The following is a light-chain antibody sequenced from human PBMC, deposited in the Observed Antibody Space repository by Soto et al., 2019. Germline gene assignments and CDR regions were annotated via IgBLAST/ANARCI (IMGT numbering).Light chain of an antibody. CDR2: DAS. J-gene: IGKJ2*01. CDR3: QQYSSYSS. V-gene: IGKV1-5*01. CDR1: RSISGW. Sequence: DIQMTQSPFTLSASVGDRVTITCRASRSISGWLAWYQQKPGRAPNLLISDASSLESGVPSRFSGSGSGTKFTLTISGLQPDDFATYYCQQYSSYSSFGQGTKLEIK.